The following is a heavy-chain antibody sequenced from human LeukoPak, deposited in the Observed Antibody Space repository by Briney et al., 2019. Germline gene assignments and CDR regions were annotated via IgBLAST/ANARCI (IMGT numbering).Heavy chain of an antibody. J-gene: IGHJ6*02. D-gene: IGHD2-2*01. CDR2: ISGSGGST. CDR1: GFTFSSSS. V-gene: IGHV3-23*01. Sequence: GGSLRLSCAASGFTFSSSSMTWVRQAPGKGLEWVSAISGSGGSTYYADSVKGRFTISRDNSKNTLYLQMNSLRAEDTAVYYCANLKIVVVPAAMDVWGQGTTVTVSS. CDR3: ANLKIVVVPAAMDV.